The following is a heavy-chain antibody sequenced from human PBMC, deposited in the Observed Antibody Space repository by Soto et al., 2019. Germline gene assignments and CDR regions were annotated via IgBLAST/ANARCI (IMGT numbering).Heavy chain of an antibody. Sequence: QITVKESGPKLVKPSQTLTLTCAFSGFSLSTSGVGVGWVRQPPGKAPEWLALIYWDDDKRYRPSLKSRLSITTDTSKDQVVFTMTNMDPVDTATYYCVHHDWNNSNYYFDLWGRGTLLTVSS. CDR3: VHHDWNNSNYYFDL. CDR1: GFSLSTSGVG. V-gene: IGHV2-5*02. D-gene: IGHD4-4*01. CDR2: IYWDDDK. J-gene: IGHJ2*01.